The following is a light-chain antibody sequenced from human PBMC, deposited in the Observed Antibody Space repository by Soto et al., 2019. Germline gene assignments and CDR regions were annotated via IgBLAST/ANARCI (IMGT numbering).Light chain of an antibody. J-gene: IGLJ3*02. Sequence: QAVVTQPPSVPGAPGQRVTISCTGSSSNIGAGYDVHWYQHLPGTAPKLLIYGNSNRPSGVPDRFSGSTSGTSASLAITGLQAEDEADYYCQSYDNSLSVWVFGGGTKLTVL. CDR2: GNS. CDR3: QSYDNSLSVWV. CDR1: SSNIGAGYD. V-gene: IGLV1-40*01.